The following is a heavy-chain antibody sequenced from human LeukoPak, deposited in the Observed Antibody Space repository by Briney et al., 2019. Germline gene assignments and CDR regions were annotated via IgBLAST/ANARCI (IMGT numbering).Heavy chain of an antibody. J-gene: IGHJ4*02. CDR3: AKVAITSAWSYFDS. CDR2: ISSGGSFT. CDR1: GFTFSDYY. Sequence: GGSLRLSCAASGFTFSDYYMNWIRQAPGKGLEWVSYISSGGSFTYYANFVQGPFIVSREDAKNLVYLQMNELRADDTAVYYCAKVAITSAWSYFDSWGQGTLVTVSS. V-gene: IGHV3-11*01. D-gene: IGHD6-19*01.